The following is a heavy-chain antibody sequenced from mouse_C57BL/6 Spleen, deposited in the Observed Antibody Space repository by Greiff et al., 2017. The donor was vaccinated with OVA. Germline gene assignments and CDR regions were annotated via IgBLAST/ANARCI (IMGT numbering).Heavy chain of an antibody. J-gene: IGHJ1*03. D-gene: IGHD2-5*01. Sequence: VQLQQPGAELVKPGASVKMSCKASGYTFTSYWITWVKQRPGQGLEWIGDIYPGSGSTNYNEQFKSKATLTVDTSSSTAYMQLSSLTSEDSAVYYCARKEYSKWDFDVWGTGTTVTVSS. CDR1: GYTFTSYW. CDR2: IYPGSGST. V-gene: IGHV1-55*01. CDR3: ARKEYSKWDFDV.